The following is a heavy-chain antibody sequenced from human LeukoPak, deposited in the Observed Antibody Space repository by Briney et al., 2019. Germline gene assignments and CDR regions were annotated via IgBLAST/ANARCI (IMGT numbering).Heavy chain of an antibody. D-gene: IGHD6-13*01. CDR1: GGSISSYY. J-gene: IGHJ4*02. CDR2: IYYSGTT. V-gene: IGHV4-59*01. CDR3: ARGVYIAAAQYAY. Sequence: SETLSLTCTVSGGSISSYYWSWIRQPPGKGLEWIGYIYYSGTTNYNPSLKSRVTISVNTSKNQFSLKLSSVTAADTAVYYCARGVYIAAAQYAYWGQGTLVTVSS.